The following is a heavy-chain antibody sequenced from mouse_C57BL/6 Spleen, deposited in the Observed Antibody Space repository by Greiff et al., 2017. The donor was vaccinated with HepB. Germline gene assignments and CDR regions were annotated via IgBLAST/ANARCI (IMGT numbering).Heavy chain of an antibody. D-gene: IGHD1-1*01. CDR3: ARTDYCGSSYLYFDV. CDR2: IYPEDGDT. Sequence: DVKLQESGAELVKPGASVKLSCTASGFTFKDYYMHWVKQRPEQGLEWIGRIYPEDGDTKYAAKFQGKATLTADTSSTAAYLQLSSLTSEDTAVYYWARTDYCGSSYLYFDVWGTGTTVTVSS. J-gene: IGHJ1*03. CDR1: GFTFKDYY. V-gene: IGHV14-2*01.